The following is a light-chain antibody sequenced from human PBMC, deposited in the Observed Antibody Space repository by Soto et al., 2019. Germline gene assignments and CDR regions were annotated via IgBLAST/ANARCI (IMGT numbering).Light chain of an antibody. CDR1: QDIRNW. V-gene: IGKV1-12*01. J-gene: IGKJ4*01. Sequence: DIQMTQSPSSVSASVGDRVTITCRASQDIRNWLAWYQQKPGKAPKVLISAASTLQSGVPSRFSGSGYGTDFTLTISSLQPEDFATYYCQQANSFPITFGGGTKVDIK. CDR2: AAS. CDR3: QQANSFPIT.